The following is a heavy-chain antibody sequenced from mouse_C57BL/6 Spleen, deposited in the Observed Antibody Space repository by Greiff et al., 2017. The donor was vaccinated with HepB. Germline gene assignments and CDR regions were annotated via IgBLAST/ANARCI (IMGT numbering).Heavy chain of an antibody. CDR2: IYPGDGDT. CDR1: GYAFSSSW. CDR3: SIYYDYDWYFDV. V-gene: IGHV1-82*01. J-gene: IGHJ1*03. D-gene: IGHD2-4*01. Sequence: QVQLKESGPELVKPGASVKISCKASGYAFSSSWMNWVKQRPGKGLEWIGRIYPGDGDTNYNGKFKGKATLTADKSSSTAYMQLSSLTSEDSAVYFCSIYYDYDWYFDVWGTGTTVTVSS.